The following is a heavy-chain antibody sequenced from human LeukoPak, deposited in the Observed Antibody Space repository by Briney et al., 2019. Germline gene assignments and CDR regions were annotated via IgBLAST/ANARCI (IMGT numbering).Heavy chain of an antibody. CDR3: VRDSGFWTPYGMDV. D-gene: IGHD3/OR15-3a*01. Sequence: GGSLRLSCAASGFTFSSYGMHWVRQAPGKGLEWVAVIWYDGSNKYYADSVKGRFTISRDNSKNTLYLQMNSLRAEDTAVYCCVRDSGFWTPYGMDVWGQGTTVTVSS. V-gene: IGHV3-33*01. J-gene: IGHJ6*02. CDR2: IWYDGSNK. CDR1: GFTFSSYG.